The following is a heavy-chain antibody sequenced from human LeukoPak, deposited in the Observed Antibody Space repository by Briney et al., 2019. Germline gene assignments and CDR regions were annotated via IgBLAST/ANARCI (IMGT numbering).Heavy chain of an antibody. CDR3: ARGGLQLEGNWFDP. V-gene: IGHV1-46*01. D-gene: IGHD1-1*01. CDR1: GYTFTNYH. J-gene: IGHJ5*02. Sequence: ASVKVSCKASGYTFTNYHMHWVRQAPGQGLEWMGIINPSGGSTTYAQKFQGRVTMTRDMSTSTVYMELSSLRSDDTAVYYCARGGLQLEGNWFDPWGQGTLVTVSS. CDR2: INPSGGST.